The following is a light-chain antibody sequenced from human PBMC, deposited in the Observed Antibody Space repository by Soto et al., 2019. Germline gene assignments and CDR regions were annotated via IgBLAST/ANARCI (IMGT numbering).Light chain of an antibody. V-gene: IGLV2-14*03. CDR2: SVS. CDR1: SSDVGGYNY. Sequence: QSVLTQPASVSGSPGQSITISCTGTSSDVGGYNYVSWYQQHPGKAPKLMIYSVSNRPSGVSNRFSGSKSGNTASLTISGLQAEDEADYYCSSYTSSSTLVFGGGTKVTAL. J-gene: IGLJ2*01. CDR3: SSYTSSSTLV.